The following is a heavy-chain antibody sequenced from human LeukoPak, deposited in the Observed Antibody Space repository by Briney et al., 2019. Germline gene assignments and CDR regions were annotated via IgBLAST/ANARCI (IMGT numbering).Heavy chain of an antibody. CDR1: DFTFSTYP. J-gene: IGHJ4*02. V-gene: IGHV3-23*01. D-gene: IGHD3-22*01. Sequence: PGGSLRLSCATSDFTFSTYPMSWVRQAPGKGLEWVSAINPSGGSTYYADSVKGRFTISRDNSKNTLYLQMNSLRAEDTAVYYCAKDPSYYYDNSGYYSFDYWGQGTLVTVSS. CDR3: AKDPSYYYDNSGYYSFDY. CDR2: INPSGGST.